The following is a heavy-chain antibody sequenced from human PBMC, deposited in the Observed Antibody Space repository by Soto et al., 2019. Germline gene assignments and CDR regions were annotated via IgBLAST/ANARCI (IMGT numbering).Heavy chain of an antibody. CDR2: IKQDGSEK. J-gene: IGHJ4*02. V-gene: IGHV3-7*01. CDR3: SREGSGITH. Sequence: EVQLVESGGGLVQPGGSLRLSCAASGFTFSRYWLSWVRQAPGKGLEWVANIKQDGSEKYYVDSVKGRFTITRDNAKNSLYLQMNSLRVEDTAVYYCSREGSGITHWVQGTLVTVSS. CDR1: GFTFSRYW. D-gene: IGHD1-20*01.